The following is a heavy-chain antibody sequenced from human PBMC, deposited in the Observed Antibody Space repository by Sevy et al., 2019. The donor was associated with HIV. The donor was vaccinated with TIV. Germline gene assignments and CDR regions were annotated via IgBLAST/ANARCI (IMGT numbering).Heavy chain of an antibody. D-gene: IGHD5-18*01. V-gene: IGHV3-7*01. CDR2: IKQGGNEK. CDR3: ARGGPLVDAALIPWGLDV. CDR1: GFTFTNHW. J-gene: IGHJ6*02. Sequence: GGSLRLSCAASGFTFTNHWMNWVRQAPGKGLEWVANIKQGGNEKYYLDSVRGRFTLSRDNAKTSVSLQMNSLRAEDTAIYYCARGGPLVDAALIPWGLDVWGQGTTVTVSS.